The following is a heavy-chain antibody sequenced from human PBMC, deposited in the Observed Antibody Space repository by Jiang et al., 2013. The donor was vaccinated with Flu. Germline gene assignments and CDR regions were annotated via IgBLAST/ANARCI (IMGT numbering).Heavy chain of an antibody. CDR1: GYKFNDYA. Sequence: SGSELKKPGASVKVSCKASGYKFNDYAINWVRQAPGQGLEWMGWVNTKNGNPTHAQDFTGRFVFSLDKSASTAYLEVSSLKPGDSAVYFCARGGGETVPGLDLWGQGTLVTVSS. D-gene: IGHD2-15*01. V-gene: IGHV7-4-1*02. J-gene: IGHJ4*02. CDR2: VNTKNGNP. CDR3: ARGGGETVPGLDL.